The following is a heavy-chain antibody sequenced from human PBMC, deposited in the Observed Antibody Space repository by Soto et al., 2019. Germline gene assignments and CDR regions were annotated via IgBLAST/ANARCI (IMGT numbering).Heavy chain of an antibody. CDR1: GYTFTGYY. CDR2: INPNSGGT. V-gene: IGHV1-2*04. D-gene: IGHD2-21*02. CDR3: ARSPGGVVTAMYYFDY. Sequence: QVQLVQSGAEVKKPGASVKVSCKASGYTFTGYYMHWVRQAPGQGLEWMGWINPNSGGTNYAQMFQGWVTMTRDQPISTAYMGLSRLRSDDTAVYYCARSPGGVVTAMYYFDYWGQGTLVTVSS. J-gene: IGHJ4*02.